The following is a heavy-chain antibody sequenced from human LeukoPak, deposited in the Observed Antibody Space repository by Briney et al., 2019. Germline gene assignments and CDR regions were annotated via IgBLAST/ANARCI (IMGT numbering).Heavy chain of an antibody. CDR1: GYTFTGYY. J-gene: IGHJ4*02. Sequence: ASVKVSCKASGYTFTGYYMHWVRQAPGQGLEWMGWINPNSGGTNYAQKFQGRVTMTRDTSISTAYMELSRLRSDDTAVYYCARVWRKTGHPLGYWGQGTLVTVSS. CDR3: ARVWRKTGHPLGY. D-gene: IGHD7-27*01. V-gene: IGHV1-2*02. CDR2: INPNSGGT.